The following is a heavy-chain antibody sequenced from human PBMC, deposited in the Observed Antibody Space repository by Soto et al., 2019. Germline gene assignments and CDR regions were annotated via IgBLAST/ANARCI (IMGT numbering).Heavy chain of an antibody. D-gene: IGHD2-2*02. Sequence: GGSLRLSCAASGFIFSSYAMHWVRQAPGKGLEWVALISYDGAKKDHADSVKGRFSVFRDNSKNTLYLKMNSLRPEDTAVYYCAQGIPGYYYGLDVWGQGTTVTVSS. CDR3: AQGIPGYYYGLDV. J-gene: IGHJ6*02. CDR1: GFIFSSYA. CDR2: ISYDGAKK. V-gene: IGHV3-30-3*01.